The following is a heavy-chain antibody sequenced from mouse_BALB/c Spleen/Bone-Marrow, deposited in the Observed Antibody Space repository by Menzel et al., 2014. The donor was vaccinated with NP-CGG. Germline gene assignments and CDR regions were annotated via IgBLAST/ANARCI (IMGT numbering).Heavy chain of an antibody. CDR1: GITFRNFG. D-gene: IGHD3-3*01. CDR2: ISSGSSTI. Sequence: EVQVVESGGGLVQPGGSRKLSCAASGITFRNFGMHWVRQAPEKGLEWVAYISSGSSTIYYADTLKGRFTISRDNPKNILFLQMTSLRSEDTAMYYCARIGRARGYAMDYWGQGTSVTVSS. CDR3: ARIGRARGYAMDY. V-gene: IGHV5-17*02. J-gene: IGHJ4*01.